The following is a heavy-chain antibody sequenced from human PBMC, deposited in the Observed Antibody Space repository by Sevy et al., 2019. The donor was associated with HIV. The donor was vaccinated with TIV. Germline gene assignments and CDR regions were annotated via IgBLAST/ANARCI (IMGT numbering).Heavy chain of an antibody. CDR2: IKADGSEE. V-gene: IGHV3-7*01. D-gene: IGHD4-17*01. Sequence: GGSLRLSCAASGFSFSSYWMSWVRQAPGKGLEWVANIKADGSEEKFVDSVKGRFTISRDNAKNSLYLQMNSLRAEDTAVYYCARDSHAYGDLDFYNYGMDVWGQRTTVTVSS. CDR3: ARDSHAYGDLDFYNYGMDV. CDR1: GFSFSSYW. J-gene: IGHJ6*02.